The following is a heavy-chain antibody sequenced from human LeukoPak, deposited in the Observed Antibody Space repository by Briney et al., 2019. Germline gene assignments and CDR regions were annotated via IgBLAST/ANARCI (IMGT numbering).Heavy chain of an antibody. CDR2: IGAGGTFT. J-gene: IGHJ4*02. CDR3: AKDLDYTTDGYYFDY. D-gene: IGHD4-11*01. V-gene: IGHV3-23*01. CDR1: GFTFSSYA. Sequence: GGSLRLSCTASGFTFSSYAMNWVRQAPGKGLEWVSGIGAGGTFTYYADSVKGRFAISRDNSRNTLYLQMNSLRADDTAVYYCAKDLDYTTDGYYFDYWGQGTLVTVSS.